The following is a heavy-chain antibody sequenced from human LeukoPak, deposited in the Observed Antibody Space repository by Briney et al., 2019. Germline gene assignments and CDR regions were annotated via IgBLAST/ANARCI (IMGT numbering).Heavy chain of an antibody. CDR1: GFTFSTYA. CDR3: AKEASHSIRFLEWIPRVDGMDV. V-gene: IGHV3-23*01. Sequence: QTGGSLRLSCAASGFTFSTYAMNWVRQAPGKGLEWVSAISGSGGSTYYADSVKGRFTISRDNSKNTLYLQMNSLRAEDTAVYYCAKEASHSIRFLEWIPRVDGMDVWGQGTTVTVSS. D-gene: IGHD3-3*01. CDR2: ISGSGGST. J-gene: IGHJ6*02.